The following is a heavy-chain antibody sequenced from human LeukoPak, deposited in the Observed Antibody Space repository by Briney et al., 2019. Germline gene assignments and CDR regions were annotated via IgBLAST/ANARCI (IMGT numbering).Heavy chain of an antibody. CDR2: ISGSGGST. CDR1: GFTFSSYA. D-gene: IGHD6-13*01. J-gene: IGHJ4*02. Sequence: GGSLRLSCAASGFTFSSYAMSWVRQAPGKGLEWVSAISGSGGSTYYADSVKGRFTISRDNSKNTLYLQMNSLRAEDTAVYYCANLRAGIAAAGIDYWGQGTLVTVSS. CDR3: ANLRAGIAAAGIDY. V-gene: IGHV3-23*01.